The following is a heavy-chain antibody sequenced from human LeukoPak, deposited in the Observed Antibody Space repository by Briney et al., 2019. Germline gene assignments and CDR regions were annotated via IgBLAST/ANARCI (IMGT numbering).Heavy chain of an antibody. CDR1: GFTFSSYW. CDR2: INSDGSST. D-gene: IGHD3-3*01. V-gene: IGHV3-74*01. Sequence: QPGGSLRLSCAASGFTFSSYWMHWVRQAPGKGLVWVSRINSDGSSTSYADSVKGQFTISRDNAKNTLYLQMNSLRAEDTAVYYYAREMRDSYYDFWSGYYEEDNWFDPWGQGTLVTVSS. CDR3: AREMRDSYYDFWSGYYEEDNWFDP. J-gene: IGHJ5*02.